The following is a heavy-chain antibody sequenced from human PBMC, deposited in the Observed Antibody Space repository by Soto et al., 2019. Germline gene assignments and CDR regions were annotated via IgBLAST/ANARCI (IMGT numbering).Heavy chain of an antibody. Sequence: ASVKVSCKASGYTFTGYYMHRVRQAPGQGLEWMGWINPNSGGTNYAQKFQGWVTMTRDTSISTAYMELSRLRSDDTAVYYCARDGLGYCSSTSCSYYYGMDVWGQGTTVTVSS. D-gene: IGHD2-2*01. CDR3: ARDGLGYCSSTSCSYYYGMDV. J-gene: IGHJ6*02. CDR2: INPNSGGT. V-gene: IGHV1-2*04. CDR1: GYTFTGYY.